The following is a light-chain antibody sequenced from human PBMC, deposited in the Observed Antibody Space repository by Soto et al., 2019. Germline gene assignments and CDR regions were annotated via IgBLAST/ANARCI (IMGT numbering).Light chain of an antibody. CDR1: QSVRSSY. V-gene: IGKV3D-7*01. Sequence: PGERVTLSCRASQSVRSSYLTWYQQKPGQAPRLLIYGASTRATSIPAKFSGSGSGTDFTLTISSLQPEDFAVYYCQQDDNLLTVGGGTKVEIK. J-gene: IGKJ4*01. CDR2: GAS. CDR3: QQDDNLLT.